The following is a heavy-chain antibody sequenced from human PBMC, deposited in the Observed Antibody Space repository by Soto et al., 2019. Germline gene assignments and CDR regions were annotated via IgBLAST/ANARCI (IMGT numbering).Heavy chain of an antibody. CDR3: ARGDTMVRGVIIDYFDY. J-gene: IGHJ4*02. V-gene: IGHV1-3*04. CDR2: INTGNGNT. CDR1: GYTFTSYT. Sequence: GASVKVSCKASGYTFTSYTLHWVRQAPGQRLEWMGWINTGNGNTKYSQKFQGRVTITRDTSASTAYMELSSLRSEDTAVYYCARGDTMVRGVIIDYFDYWDQGTLVTVSS. D-gene: IGHD3-10*01.